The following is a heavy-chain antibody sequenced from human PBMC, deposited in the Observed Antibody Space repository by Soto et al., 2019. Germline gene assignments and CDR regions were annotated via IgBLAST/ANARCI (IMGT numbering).Heavy chain of an antibody. CDR3: TRLRTELDDSSGYLNSHYYYYYGMDV. D-gene: IGHD3-22*01. CDR1: GFTFSGSA. CDR2: IRSKANSYAT. Sequence: GGSLRLSCAASGFTFSGSAMHWVRQASGKGLEWVGRIRSKANSYATAYAASGKGRFTISRDDSKNTAYLQMNSLKTADTAVYYCTRLRTELDDSSGYLNSHYYYYYGMDVWGQGTTVTVSS. J-gene: IGHJ6*02. V-gene: IGHV3-73*01.